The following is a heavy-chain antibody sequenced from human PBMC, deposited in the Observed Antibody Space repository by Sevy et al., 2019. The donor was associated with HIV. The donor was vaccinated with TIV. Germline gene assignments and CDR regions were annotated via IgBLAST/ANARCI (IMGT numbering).Heavy chain of an antibody. D-gene: IGHD6-6*01. J-gene: IGHJ6*03. Sequence: SETLSLTCAVYGGSFSGYHWSWIRQPPGKGLEWIGEINHSGSTNYNPSLKSRVTISVDTSKNQFSLKLSSVTAADTAVYYCARGVSIAARRDYYYMDVWGKGTTVTVSS. CDR2: INHSGST. V-gene: IGHV4-34*01. CDR3: ARGVSIAARRDYYYMDV. CDR1: GGSFSGYH.